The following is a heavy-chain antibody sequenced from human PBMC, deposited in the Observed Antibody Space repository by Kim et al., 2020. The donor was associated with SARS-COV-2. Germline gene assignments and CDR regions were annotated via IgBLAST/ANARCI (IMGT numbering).Heavy chain of an antibody. J-gene: IGHJ4*02. CDR2: IWYDGSTK. CDR3: AKEEAGNIED. CDR1: GFTFSSYG. Sequence: GGSLRLSCAASGFTFSSYGMRWVRQAPGKGLEWVAAIWYDGSTKYSADSVKGRFTISRDNSKNTMYLQMNSLRAEDTAVYYCAKEEAGNIEDWGQGILVTVSS. D-gene: IGHD6-13*01. V-gene: IGHV3-33*06.